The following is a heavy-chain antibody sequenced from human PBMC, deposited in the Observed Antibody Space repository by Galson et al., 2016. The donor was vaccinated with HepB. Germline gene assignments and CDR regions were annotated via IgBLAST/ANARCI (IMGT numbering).Heavy chain of an antibody. CDR3: AKDDSGTLFDYFDY. V-gene: IGHV3-7*03. CDR1: GFTFRNFW. Sequence: SLRLSCAASGFTFRNFWMSWVRQDPGKGLEWVANIKQGGSQTYYVDSVKGRFTISRDNAENSLYLQMNSLTAADTAVYYCAKDDSGTLFDYFDYWGQGTLVTVSS. J-gene: IGHJ4*02. CDR2: IKQGGSQT. D-gene: IGHD1-26*01.